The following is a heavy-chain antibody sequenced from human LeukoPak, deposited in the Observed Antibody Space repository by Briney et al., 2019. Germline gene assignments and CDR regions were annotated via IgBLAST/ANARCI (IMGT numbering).Heavy chain of an antibody. Sequence: ASVKVSCKASGGTFSSYAISWVRQAPGQGLEWMGGIIPIFGTANYAQKFQGRVTITTDESTSTAYMELSSLRSEDTAVYYCAVNGGRLLEWLFHFWGQGTLVTVSS. J-gene: IGHJ4*02. CDR2: IIPIFGTA. CDR1: GGTFSSYA. D-gene: IGHD3-3*01. V-gene: IGHV1-69*05. CDR3: AVNGGRLLEWLFHF.